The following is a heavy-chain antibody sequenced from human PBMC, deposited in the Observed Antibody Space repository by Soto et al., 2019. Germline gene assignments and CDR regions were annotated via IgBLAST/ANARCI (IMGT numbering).Heavy chain of an antibody. Sequence: SETLSLTXAVYGGSFSGYYWSWIRQPPGKGLEWIGEINHSGSTNYNPSLKSRVTISVDTSKNQFSLKLSSVTAADTAVYYCARGPNIVLMVYAALDYWGQGTLVTVSS. J-gene: IGHJ4*02. CDR2: INHSGST. CDR1: GGSFSGYY. CDR3: ARGPNIVLMVYAALDY. D-gene: IGHD2-8*01. V-gene: IGHV4-34*01.